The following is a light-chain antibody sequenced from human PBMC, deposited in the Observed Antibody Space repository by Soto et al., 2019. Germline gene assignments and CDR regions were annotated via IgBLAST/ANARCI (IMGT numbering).Light chain of an antibody. J-gene: IGKJ1*01. Sequence: DIQLTQSPSFLSASVGDRVTITCRASQGISSYLAWYQQKPGKAPKLLIYAASTLQSGVPSRFSGGGSGTEFTLTISSLQPDDFATYYCQQYNSYWTFGQGTKVDIK. CDR3: QQYNSYWT. CDR1: QGISSY. V-gene: IGKV1-9*01. CDR2: AAS.